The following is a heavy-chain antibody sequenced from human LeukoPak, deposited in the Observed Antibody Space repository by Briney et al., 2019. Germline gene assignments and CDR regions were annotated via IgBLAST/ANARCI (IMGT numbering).Heavy chain of an antibody. CDR1: GGSFSGYY. J-gene: IGHJ4*02. CDR2: IYYSGST. V-gene: IGHV4-34*01. CDR3: ARARGIRYYDSSGSFDY. D-gene: IGHD3-22*01. Sequence: PSETLSLTCAVYGGSFSGYYWSWIRQPPGKGLEWIGYIYYSGSTLYNPSLKSRVTISVDTSKNQFSLKLSSVTAADTAVYYCARARGIRYYDSSGSFDYWGQGTLVTVSS.